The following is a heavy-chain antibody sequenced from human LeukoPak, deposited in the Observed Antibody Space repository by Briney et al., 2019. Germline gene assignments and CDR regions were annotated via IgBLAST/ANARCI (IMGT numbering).Heavy chain of an antibody. D-gene: IGHD4-17*01. Sequence: TGGSLRLSCAASGFTFSSHWMSWVRQAPGKGLEWVANIKQDGSEKYYVDSVKGRFTISRDNAKNSLYLQMNSLRAEDTAVYYCARSYGDDYFDYWGQGTLVTVSS. CDR3: ARSYGDDYFDY. J-gene: IGHJ4*02. CDR2: IKQDGSEK. CDR1: GFTFSSHW. V-gene: IGHV3-7*01.